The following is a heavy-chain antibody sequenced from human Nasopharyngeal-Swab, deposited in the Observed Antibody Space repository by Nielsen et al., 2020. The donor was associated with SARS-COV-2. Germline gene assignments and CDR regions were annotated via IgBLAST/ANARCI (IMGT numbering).Heavy chain of an antibody. V-gene: IGHV1-24*01. D-gene: IGHD2-2*02. CDR3: ATAARYCSSTSCYTFSY. CDR1: GYTLTELS. Sequence: ASVKVSCKVSGYTLTELSMHWVRQAPGEGLEWMGGFDPEDGETIYAQKFQGRVTMTEDTSTDTAYMELSSLRSEDTAVYYCATAARYCSSTSCYTFSYWGQGTLVTVSS. CDR2: FDPEDGET. J-gene: IGHJ4*02.